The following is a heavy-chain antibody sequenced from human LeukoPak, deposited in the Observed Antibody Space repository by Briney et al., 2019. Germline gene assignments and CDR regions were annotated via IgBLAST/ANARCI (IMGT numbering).Heavy chain of an antibody. Sequence: QPGGSLRLSCAASGFTFTNYAMSWVRQAPGKGLEWVSAISGSTSSTYYADSVKGRYTISRDNAKNSLYLQMNSLRAEDTAVYYCARDIAGVSSSTSLYYFDYWGQGTLVTVSS. CDR1: GFTFTNYA. V-gene: IGHV3-23*01. D-gene: IGHD2-2*01. CDR2: ISGSTSST. CDR3: ARDIAGVSSSTSLYYFDY. J-gene: IGHJ4*02.